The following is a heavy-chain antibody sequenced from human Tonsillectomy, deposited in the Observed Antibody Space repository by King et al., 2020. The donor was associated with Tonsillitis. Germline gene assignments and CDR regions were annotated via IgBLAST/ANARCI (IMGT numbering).Heavy chain of an antibody. D-gene: IGHD3-22*01. V-gene: IGHV3-23*04. CDR2: ISGNGGGT. Sequence: VQLVESGGGVVQPGGSLRLSCAASGFTFSSYAMTWVRQAPGKGLEWVSGISGNGGGTYYADSLKGRFTISRDNSKNTLYMQMNSLRAEDTAVYYCAKGGVYYDKGDAFDIWGQGTMVTVSS. J-gene: IGHJ3*02. CDR3: AKGGVYYDKGDAFDI. CDR1: GFTFSSYA.